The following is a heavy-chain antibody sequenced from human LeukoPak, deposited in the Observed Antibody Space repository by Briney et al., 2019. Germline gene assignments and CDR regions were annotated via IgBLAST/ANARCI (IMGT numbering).Heavy chain of an antibody. CDR1: GLTFSRYW. CDR3: ASRYCTGVNCFAAFYMCVDV. Sequence: GGSLRLSCAASGLTFSRYWMTWFRQAPGKGLEWVANIKQDGSEKYYVDSVKGRFTISRDNADRSLYLQMTSLRVEDTAVYFCASRYCTGVNCFAAFYMCVDVWGKGTTVTVSS. J-gene: IGHJ6*04. D-gene: IGHD2-8*02. CDR2: IKQDGSEK. V-gene: IGHV3-7*01.